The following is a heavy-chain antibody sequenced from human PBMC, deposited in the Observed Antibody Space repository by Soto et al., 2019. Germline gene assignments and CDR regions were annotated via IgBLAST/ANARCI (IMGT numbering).Heavy chain of an antibody. CDR2: ISGDGGST. CDR1: RFSFRIYG. V-gene: IGHV3-64D*06. D-gene: IGHD1-26*01. Sequence: GSLKLSCSGSRFSFRIYGMHWVRQAPGKGLEYVSGISGDGGSTYHADSVKGRFIISRDNSKNTLYLQMSSLRAEDTAVYHCGQDLVGSTGWFDP. J-gene: IGHJ5*02. CDR3: GQDLVGSTGWFDP.